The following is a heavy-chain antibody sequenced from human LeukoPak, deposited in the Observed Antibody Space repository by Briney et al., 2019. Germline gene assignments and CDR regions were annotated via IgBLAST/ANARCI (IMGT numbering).Heavy chain of an antibody. CDR3: ARGSLVPKGYFDY. J-gene: IGHJ4*02. D-gene: IGHD3-10*01. Sequence: ASVKVSRKASGGTFSSYAISWVRQAPGQGLEWMGRIIPILGIANYAQKFQGRVTITADKSTSTAYMELSSLRSEDTAVYYCARGSLVPKGYFDYWGQGTLVTVSS. CDR1: GGTFSSYA. CDR2: IIPILGIA. V-gene: IGHV1-69*04.